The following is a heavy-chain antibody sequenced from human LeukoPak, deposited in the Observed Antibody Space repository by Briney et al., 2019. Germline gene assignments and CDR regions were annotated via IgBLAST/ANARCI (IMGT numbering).Heavy chain of an antibody. Sequence: GGSLRLSCAASGFTFSDYYMSWIRQAPGKGLEWVSYISSSGSTIYYADTVKGRFIISRDTSKNTLYLQMNSLRAEDTAVYYCARDKGYYDSSGYFSYWGQGTLVTVSS. V-gene: IGHV3-11*01. CDR3: ARDKGYYDSSGYFSY. D-gene: IGHD3-22*01. CDR1: GFTFSDYY. CDR2: ISSSGSTI. J-gene: IGHJ4*02.